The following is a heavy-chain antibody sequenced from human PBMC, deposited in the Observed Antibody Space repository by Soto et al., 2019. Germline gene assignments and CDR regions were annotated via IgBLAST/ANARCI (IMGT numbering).Heavy chain of an antibody. Sequence: QVQFVQSGAEVKKPGASVKVSCKTSGSRGLNYLVFWVRQAPGHRLEWMGWINAGNGNTKYSKKFQGRVTIPRDTSACTAYMGRTRLIPEVTAVYYCARDGVDGLDYWGQGTLVTVSS. J-gene: IGHJ4*02. CDR2: INAGNGNT. D-gene: IGHD3-3*01. V-gene: IGHV1-3*01. CDR3: ARDGVDGLDY. CDR1: GSRGLNYL.